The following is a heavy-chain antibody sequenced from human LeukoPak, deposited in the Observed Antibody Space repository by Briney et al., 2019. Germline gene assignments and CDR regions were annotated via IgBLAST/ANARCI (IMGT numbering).Heavy chain of an antibody. J-gene: IGHJ4*02. CDR3: ARPGITGTTGLDY. CDR1: GYSFTSYW. V-gene: IGHV5-51*01. Sequence: GESLKISCKGSGYSFTSYWIGWVRQMPGKGMEWMGIIYPGDSDTRYSPSFQGQVTISADKSISTAYLQWSSLKAADTAMYYCARPGITGTTGLDYWGQGTLVTVSS. CDR2: IYPGDSDT. D-gene: IGHD1-20*01.